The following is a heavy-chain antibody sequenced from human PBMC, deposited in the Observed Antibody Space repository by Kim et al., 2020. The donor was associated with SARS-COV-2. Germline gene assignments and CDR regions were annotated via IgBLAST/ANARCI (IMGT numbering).Heavy chain of an antibody. V-gene: IGHV3-21*01. Sequence: GGSLRLSCAASGFTFSSYSMNWVRQAPGKGLEWVSSISSSSSYIYYADSVKGRFTISRDNAKNSLYLQMNSLRAEDTAVYYCARQNSSSWYAPYYYYYYGMDVWGQGTTVTVSS. J-gene: IGHJ6*02. CDR1: GFTFSSYS. D-gene: IGHD6-13*01. CDR2: ISSSSSYI. CDR3: ARQNSSSWYAPYYYYYYGMDV.